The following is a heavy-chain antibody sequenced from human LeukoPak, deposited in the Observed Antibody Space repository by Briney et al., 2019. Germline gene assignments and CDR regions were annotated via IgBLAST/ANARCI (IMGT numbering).Heavy chain of an antibody. V-gene: IGHV4-59*08. Sequence: ASETLSLTCTVSGGSISSYYWSWIRQPPGKGLEWIGYIYYSGSTNYNPSLKSRVTISVDTSKNQFSLKLSSVTAADTAVYYCARLSYFDWPSDYWGQGTLVTVSS. CDR2: IYYSGST. J-gene: IGHJ4*02. CDR3: ARLSYFDWPSDY. D-gene: IGHD3-9*01. CDR1: GGSISSYY.